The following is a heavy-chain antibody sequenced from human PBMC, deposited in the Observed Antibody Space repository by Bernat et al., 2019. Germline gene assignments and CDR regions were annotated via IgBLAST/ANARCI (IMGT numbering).Heavy chain of an antibody. Sequence: QVQLVESGGGVVQPGRSLRLSCAASGFTFSSYGIHWVRQAPGKGLEWVAVISNDGSNKYYADSVKGRFTISRDNSKNTLYLHMNSLRAEDTAVYYCAKDQLGIAYVFDYWGQGALVTVSS. CDR1: GFTFSSYG. J-gene: IGHJ4*02. D-gene: IGHD7-27*01. CDR2: ISNDGSNK. CDR3: AKDQLGIAYVFDY. V-gene: IGHV3-30*18.